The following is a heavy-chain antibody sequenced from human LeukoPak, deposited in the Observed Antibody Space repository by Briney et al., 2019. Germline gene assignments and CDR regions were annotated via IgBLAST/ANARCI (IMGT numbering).Heavy chain of an antibody. J-gene: IGHJ4*02. CDR1: GFTFSDYH. Sequence: GGSLRLSCAASGFTFSDYHMTWIRQAPGKGLEWVSYISGSSIYTRYADSVKGRFTISRDNAKNPLYLQMNSLRAEDTALYYCVRDISGYYFDYWGQGTLVTVSS. CDR3: VRDISGYYFDY. CDR2: ISGSSIYT. D-gene: IGHD3-22*01. V-gene: IGHV3-11*05.